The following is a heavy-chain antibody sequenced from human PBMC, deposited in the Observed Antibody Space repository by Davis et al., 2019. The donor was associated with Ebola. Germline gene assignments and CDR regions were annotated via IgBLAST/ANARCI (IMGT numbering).Heavy chain of an antibody. V-gene: IGHV7-4-1*02. D-gene: IGHD6-19*01. CDR2: INTNTGNP. Sequence: AASVKVSCKASGYTFTSYAMNWVRQAPGQGLEWMGWINTNTGNPTYAQGFTGRFVFSLDTSVSTAYLQISSLKADDTAVYYCARDFRVMSGRWAAAGYWGQGTLVTVPS. CDR3: ARDFRVMSGRWAAAGY. J-gene: IGHJ4*02. CDR1: GYTFTSYA.